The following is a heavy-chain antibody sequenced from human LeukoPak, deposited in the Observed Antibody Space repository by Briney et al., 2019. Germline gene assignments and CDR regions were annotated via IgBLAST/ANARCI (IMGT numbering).Heavy chain of an antibody. CDR3: AKVGVESHYYYYMDV. D-gene: IGHD3-3*01. Sequence: GGSLRLSCAASGFNFSNYAMTWVRQAPRKGLEWVSGIADNGATYYADSVKGRFIISRDNSKNTLFLQMDSLRAEDTALYFCAKVGVESHYYYYMDVWGKGTMVTVSS. V-gene: IGHV3-23*01. CDR1: GFNFSNYA. J-gene: IGHJ6*03. CDR2: IADNGAT.